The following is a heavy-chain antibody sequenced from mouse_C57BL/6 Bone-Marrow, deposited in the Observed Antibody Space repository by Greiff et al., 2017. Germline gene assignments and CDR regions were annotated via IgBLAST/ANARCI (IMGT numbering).Heavy chain of an antibody. D-gene: IGHD3-2*02. Sequence: VQLQQSGPELVKPGASVKISCKASGYTFTDYYMNWVKQSHGKSLEWIGDINPNNGGTSYNQKFKGKATLTVDKSSSTAYMELRSLTSEDSAVYYCARETAQATLFDYWGQGTTLTGSS. J-gene: IGHJ2*01. CDR2: INPNNGGT. CDR1: GYTFTDYY. V-gene: IGHV1-26*01. CDR3: ARETAQATLFDY.